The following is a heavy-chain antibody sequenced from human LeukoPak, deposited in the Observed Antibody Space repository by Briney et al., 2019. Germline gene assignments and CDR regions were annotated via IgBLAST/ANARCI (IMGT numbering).Heavy chain of an antibody. D-gene: IGHD1-26*01. Sequence: GGSLRLSCAASGFILSDYAIHWVLQGPGKGLEYVAAISSNGAKTFYAEPVKGRFTISRDNSDNTVDLQMDSLRVEDMGVYYCARGRGGSYDSWGQGILVTVSS. CDR3: ARGRGGSYDS. J-gene: IGHJ4*02. CDR1: GFILSDYA. CDR2: ISSNGAKT. V-gene: IGHV3-64*02.